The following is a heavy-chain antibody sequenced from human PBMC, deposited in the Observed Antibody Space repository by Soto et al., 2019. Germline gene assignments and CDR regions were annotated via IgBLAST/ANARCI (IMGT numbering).Heavy chain of an antibody. CDR3: ARGGSLYYYYGIDV. Sequence: GSLRLSCAASGFTITNDYMTWVLQAPGKGLEWVSLIDSGGDTYYADSVKGRFTLSRDSSKNTLYLQMDSLRTEDTAVYNCARGGSLYYYYGIDVWGQGTTVTVSS. CDR2: IDSGGDT. D-gene: IGHD3-16*01. CDR1: GFTITNDY. V-gene: IGHV3-53*01. J-gene: IGHJ6*02.